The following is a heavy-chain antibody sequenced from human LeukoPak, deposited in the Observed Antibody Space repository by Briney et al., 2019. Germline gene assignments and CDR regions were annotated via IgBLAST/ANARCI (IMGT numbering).Heavy chain of an antibody. CDR1: GFTVSSNY. D-gene: IGHD3-9*01. J-gene: IGHJ6*02. Sequence: PGGSLRLSCAASGFTVSSNYMSWVCQAPGKGLEWVSVIYSGGSTYYADSVKGRFTISRDNSKNTLYLQMNSLRAEDTAVYYCASSVVLRYFDWSQYGMDVWGQGTTVTVSS. CDR3: ASSVVLRYFDWSQYGMDV. V-gene: IGHV3-53*01. CDR2: IYSGGST.